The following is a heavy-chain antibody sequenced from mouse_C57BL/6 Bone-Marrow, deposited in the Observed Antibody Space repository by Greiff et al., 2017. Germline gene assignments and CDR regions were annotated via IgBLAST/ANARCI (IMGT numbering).Heavy chain of an antibody. J-gene: IGHJ1*03. CDR2: SRNKANDYTT. D-gene: IGHD1-1*01. CDR3: ARDAPYYYGSSRYWYFDV. CDR1: GFTFSDFY. V-gene: IGHV7-1*01. Sequence: EVMLVESGGGLVQSGRSLRLSCATSGFTFSDFYMEWVRQAPGKGLEWIAASRNKANDYTTEYSASVKGRFIVSRDTSQSILYLQMNALRAEDTAIYYCARDAPYYYGSSRYWYFDVWGTGTTVTVSS.